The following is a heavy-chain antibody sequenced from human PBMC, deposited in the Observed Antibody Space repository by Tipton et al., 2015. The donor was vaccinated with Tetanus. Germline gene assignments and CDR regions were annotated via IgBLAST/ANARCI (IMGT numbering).Heavy chain of an antibody. CDR3: ARDIRHVGATLYFDY. D-gene: IGHD1-26*01. V-gene: IGHV3-66*01. CDR2: IFSGGST. Sequence: SLRLSCAASGFTVSSNYMTWVRQAPGKGLEWVSVIFSGGSTYYADSVKGRFTISRDNSKNTLYLQMNSLRAEDTAVYYCARDIRHVGATLYFDYWGQGTLVTVSS. CDR1: GFTVSSNY. J-gene: IGHJ4*02.